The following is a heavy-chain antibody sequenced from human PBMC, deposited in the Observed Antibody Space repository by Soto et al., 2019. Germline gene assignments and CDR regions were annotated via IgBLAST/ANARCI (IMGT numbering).Heavy chain of an antibody. CDR1: GFTFSSYA. CDR3: AKDEWLGTGGVRGCYFDF. V-gene: IGHV3-23*01. Sequence: EVQLLESGGGLVQPGGSLRLSCAASGFTFSSYAMSWVRQAPGKGLEWVSAISGSGGSTYYADSVKGRFTISRDNSKKALYVHRNSRGDEDTTVYYCAKDEWLGTGGVRGCYFDFRGQGTLVTVSS. CDR2: ISGSGGST. J-gene: IGHJ4*02. D-gene: IGHD7-27*01.